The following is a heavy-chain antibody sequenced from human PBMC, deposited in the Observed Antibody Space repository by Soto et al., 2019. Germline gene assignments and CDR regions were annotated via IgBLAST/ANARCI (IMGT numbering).Heavy chain of an antibody. D-gene: IGHD5-12*01. V-gene: IGHV3-73*01. CDR1: GFTFSGSA. J-gene: IGHJ4*02. CDR3: SRPGDGYIPD. Sequence: PGGSLRLSCAASGFTFSGSAMHWVRQASGKGLEWVGRIRSKANSYATAYAASVKGRFTISRDDSKNTAYLQMNSLKTEDTAVYYCSRPGDGYIPDWGQGTLVTVSS. CDR2: IRSKANSYAT.